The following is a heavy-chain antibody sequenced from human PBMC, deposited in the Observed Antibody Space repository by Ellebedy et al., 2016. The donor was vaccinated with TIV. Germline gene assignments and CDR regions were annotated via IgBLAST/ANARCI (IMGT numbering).Heavy chain of an antibody. D-gene: IGHD2-21*02. J-gene: IGHJ4*02. CDR1: GFTFSTYA. Sequence: GESLKISCAASGFTFSTYAMVWVRQTPGKGLEWVSGIYGSGRSTFYADSVKGRFTISRDNSKRTVDLQMRSVRAEDTAVYFCAKDRTSGDGYWIFDSWGQGTMVSVSS. V-gene: IGHV3-23*01. CDR3: AKDRTSGDGYWIFDS. CDR2: IYGSGRST.